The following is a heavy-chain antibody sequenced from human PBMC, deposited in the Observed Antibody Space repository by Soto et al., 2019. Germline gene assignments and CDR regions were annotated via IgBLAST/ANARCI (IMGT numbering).Heavy chain of an antibody. Sequence: SGPTLVNPTQTLTLTCTFSGFSLSTSGMCVSWIRQPPGKALEWLALIDWDDDKYYSTSLKTRLTISKDTSKNQVVLTMTNMDPVDTATYYCARILAYCGGDCYPPYYFDYWGQGTLVTVSS. D-gene: IGHD2-21*02. CDR2: IDWDDDK. J-gene: IGHJ4*02. V-gene: IGHV2-70*01. CDR1: GFSLSTSGMC. CDR3: ARILAYCGGDCYPPYYFDY.